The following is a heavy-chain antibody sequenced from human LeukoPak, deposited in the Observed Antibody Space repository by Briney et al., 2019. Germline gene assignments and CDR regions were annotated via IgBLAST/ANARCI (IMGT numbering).Heavy chain of an antibody. CDR3: AKDGGSDPDSFDI. V-gene: IGHV3-66*02. CDR2: IYSGVST. J-gene: IGHJ3*02. D-gene: IGHD2-15*01. CDR1: GFNVSNNY. Sequence: PGGSLRLSCAASGFNVSNNYMSWVRQAPGKGLEWVSIIYSGVSTHYADSVKGRFTISRDNTKNSLYLQMNSLRAEDTAVYYCAKDGGSDPDSFDIWCQGTMVTVSS.